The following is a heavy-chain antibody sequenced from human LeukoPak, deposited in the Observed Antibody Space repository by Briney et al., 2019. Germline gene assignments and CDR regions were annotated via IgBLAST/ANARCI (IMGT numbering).Heavy chain of an antibody. CDR3: ARSLGRSILSGYSYGYRGYYYGMDV. Sequence: KPGESLKISCKDSGYSFTSYWIGWVRQLPGKGLEWMGIIYPGDSDTRYSPSFQGQVTISADKSISTAYLQWSSLKASDTAMYYCARSLGRSILSGYSYGYRGYYYGMDVWGQGTTVTVSS. J-gene: IGHJ6*02. CDR2: IYPGDSDT. CDR1: GYSFTSYW. V-gene: IGHV5-51*01. D-gene: IGHD5-18*01.